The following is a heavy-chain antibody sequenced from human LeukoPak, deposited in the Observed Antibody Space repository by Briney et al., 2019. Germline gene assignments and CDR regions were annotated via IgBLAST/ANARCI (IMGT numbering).Heavy chain of an antibody. V-gene: IGHV4-59*01. D-gene: IGHD3-22*01. CDR1: GGSISSYY. J-gene: IGHJ1*01. CDR2: IYYSGST. CDR3: ARMVYYDSSGSPHFQH. Sequence: SETLSLTCTVSGGSISSYYWSWIRQPPGKGLEWIGYIYYSGSTNYNPSLKSRVTISVDTSKNQFSLKLSSVTAADTAVYYCARMVYYDSSGSPHFQHWGQGTLVTVSS.